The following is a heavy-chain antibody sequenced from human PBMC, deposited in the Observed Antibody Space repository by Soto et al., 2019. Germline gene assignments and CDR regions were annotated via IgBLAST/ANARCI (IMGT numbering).Heavy chain of an antibody. V-gene: IGHV5-51*01. CDR3: AKDPSGSYGLSAFDI. CDR1: GYSFTSYW. J-gene: IGHJ3*02. Sequence: GESLKISCKGSGYSFTSYWIGWVRQMPGKGLEWMGIIYPGDSDTRYSPSFQGQVTISADKSISTAYLQWSSLKASDTAMYYCAKDPSGSYGLSAFDIWGQGTMVTVSS. D-gene: IGHD1-26*01. CDR2: IYPGDSDT.